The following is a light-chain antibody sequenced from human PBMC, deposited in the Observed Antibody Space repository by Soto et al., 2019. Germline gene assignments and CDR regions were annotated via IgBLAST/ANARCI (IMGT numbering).Light chain of an antibody. J-gene: IGLJ2*01. CDR3: SSYTSSSTGVV. Sequence: QSALTQPASVSESPGQSITISCTGTSSDVGGYNYVSWHQQHPGKAPKLMIYEVSNRPSGVSNRFSGSKSGNTASLTISGLQAEDEADYYCSSYTSSSTGVVFGGGTKLTVL. V-gene: IGLV2-14*01. CDR2: EVS. CDR1: SSDVGGYNY.